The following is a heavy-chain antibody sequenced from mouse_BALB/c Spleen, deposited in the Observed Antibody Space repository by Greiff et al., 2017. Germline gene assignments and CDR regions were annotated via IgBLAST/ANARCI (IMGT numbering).Heavy chain of an antibody. J-gene: IGHJ4*01. CDR1: GYTFTDYE. CDR2: IDPETGGT. V-gene: IGHV1-15*01. Sequence: VQLQQSGAELVRPGASVTLSCKASGYTFTDYEMHWVKQTPVHGLEWIGAIDPETGGTAYNQKFKGKATLTADKSSSTAYMELRSLTSEDSAVYYCTTKSMDYWGQGTSVTVSS. CDR3: TTKSMDY.